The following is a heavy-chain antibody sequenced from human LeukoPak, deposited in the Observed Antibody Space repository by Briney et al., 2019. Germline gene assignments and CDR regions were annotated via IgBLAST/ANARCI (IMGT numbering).Heavy chain of an antibody. CDR1: GYTFTSYY. Sequence: GASVKVSCKASGYTFTSYYMHWVRQAPGQGLEWMGLINVTNGRTNSAQKLQGRVTMTTDTSTSTAYMELSSLRSDDTAVYYCARYYFDSGGEDDGFDPWGQGTLVIVTS. V-gene: IGHV1-18*04. J-gene: IGHJ5*02. CDR3: ARYYFDSGGEDDGFDP. CDR2: INVTNGRT. D-gene: IGHD3-10*01.